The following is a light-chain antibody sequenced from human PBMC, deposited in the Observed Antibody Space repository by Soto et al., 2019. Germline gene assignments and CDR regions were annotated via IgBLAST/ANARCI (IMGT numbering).Light chain of an antibody. CDR3: QQYNSFSRT. CDR2: DAS. Sequence: TQSPSSLSASVGDRVTITCQASQDIANYLNWYQQKPGKAPKLLIYDASTLERGVPSRFSGSGSETEITLTISSLQPDDLATYYCQQYNSFSRTFGQGTKVDI. J-gene: IGKJ1*01. V-gene: IGKV1-13*02. CDR1: QDIANY.